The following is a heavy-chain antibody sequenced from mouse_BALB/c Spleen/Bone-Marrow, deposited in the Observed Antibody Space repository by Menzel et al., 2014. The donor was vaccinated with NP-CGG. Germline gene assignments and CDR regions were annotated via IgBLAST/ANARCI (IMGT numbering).Heavy chain of an antibody. J-gene: IGHJ4*01. D-gene: IGHD1-1*02. Sequence: LVESGASVMISCKATGYTFSDYWIEWVKQRPGHGLEWIGEILPGGGRTNYNENFKGKATFTADTSSNTAYMQLSSLTSEDSAVYYCAKGGHVMDYWGQGTSVTVSS. CDR3: AKGGHVMDY. V-gene: IGHV1-9*01. CDR2: ILPGGGRT. CDR1: GYTFSDYW.